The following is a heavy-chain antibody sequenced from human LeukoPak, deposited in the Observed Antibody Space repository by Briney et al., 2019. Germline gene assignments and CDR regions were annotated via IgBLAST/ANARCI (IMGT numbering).Heavy chain of an antibody. D-gene: IGHD3-16*01. J-gene: IGHJ6*03. Sequence: GGSLRLSCAASVFTFSSYETNWVRQAPGKGLEWVSYISSSGSTIYNADSVKGRFSISRDNAKNSLYLQMNSLRAEDTAVYYCARVNHWGGVYYMDVWGKGTTVTVSS. CDR1: VFTFSSYE. V-gene: IGHV3-48*03. CDR3: ARVNHWGGVYYMDV. CDR2: ISSSGSTI.